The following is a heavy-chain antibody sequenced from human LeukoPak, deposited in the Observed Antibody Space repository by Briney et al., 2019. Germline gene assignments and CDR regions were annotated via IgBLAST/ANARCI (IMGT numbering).Heavy chain of an antibody. Sequence: SETLSLTCTVSGGSISSSSYYWGWIRQPPGKGLEWIGSIYYSGSTYYNPSLKSRVTISVDASKNQFSLKLSSVTAADTAVYYCARDWKIGTRWFDPWGQGTLVTVSS. CDR1: GGSISSSSYY. V-gene: IGHV4-39*07. D-gene: IGHD1-1*01. J-gene: IGHJ5*02. CDR3: ARDWKIGTRWFDP. CDR2: IYYSGST.